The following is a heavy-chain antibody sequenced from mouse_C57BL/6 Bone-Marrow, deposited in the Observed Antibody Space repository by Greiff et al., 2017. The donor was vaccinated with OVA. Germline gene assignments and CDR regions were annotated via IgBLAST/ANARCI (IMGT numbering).Heavy chain of an antibody. CDR2: SRNKANDYTT. CDR3: ARDASDGYYRFAY. D-gene: IGHD2-3*01. CDR1: GFTFSDFY. J-gene: IGHJ3*01. V-gene: IGHV7-1*01. Sequence: EVQLVESGGGLVQSGRSLRLSCATSGFTFSDFYMEWVRQAPGKGLEWIAASRNKANDYTTEYSASVKGRFIVSRDTSQSILYLQMNALRAEDTAIYYCARDASDGYYRFAYWGQGTLVTVSA.